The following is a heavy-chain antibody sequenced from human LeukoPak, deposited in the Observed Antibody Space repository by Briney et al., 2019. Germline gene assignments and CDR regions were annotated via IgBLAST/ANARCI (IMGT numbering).Heavy chain of an antibody. V-gene: IGHV4-59*01. Sequence: TSETLSLTCTVSGGSISSYYWTWIRQPPGKGLEWIGHIFNNGNTNYNPSLKSPVTISIDTSRNQFSLKVTSVTAADTAVYYCARADSGYEPFNYWCQGTPVTVSS. J-gene: IGHJ4*02. CDR3: ARADSGYEPFNY. CDR1: GGSISSYY. D-gene: IGHD5-12*01. CDR2: IFNNGNT.